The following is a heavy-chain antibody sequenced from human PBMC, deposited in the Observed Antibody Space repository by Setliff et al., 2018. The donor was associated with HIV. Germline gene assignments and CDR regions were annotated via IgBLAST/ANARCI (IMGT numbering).Heavy chain of an antibody. CDR1: GYYFTSYW. V-gene: IGHV5-51*01. J-gene: IGHJ4*02. CDR2: IYPGDSDT. CDR3: ARHVLVTRDVRYFDY. Sequence: PGESLKISCKGSGYYFTSYWIGWVRQMPGKGLEWMGIIYPGDSDTRISPSFQGQVTISADKSINTAYLQWSGLKASDTAMYYCARHVLVTRDVRYFDYWGQGTLVTVSS. D-gene: IGHD2-21*02.